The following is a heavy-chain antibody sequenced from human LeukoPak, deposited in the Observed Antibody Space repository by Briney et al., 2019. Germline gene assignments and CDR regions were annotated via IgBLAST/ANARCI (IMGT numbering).Heavy chain of an antibody. V-gene: IGHV3-21*01. CDR2: ISSSSSYK. J-gene: IGHJ6*02. CDR1: GFSFSSYS. CDR3: AREWRGYSYYYYGMDI. D-gene: IGHD1-1*01. Sequence: PGGSLRLSCAASGFSFSSYSMNWVRQAPGKGLEWVSSISSSSSYKHYAESVKGRFIISRDNAENSLDLQMNSLRAEDTAMYYCAREWRGYSYYYYGMDIWGQGTLVTVSS.